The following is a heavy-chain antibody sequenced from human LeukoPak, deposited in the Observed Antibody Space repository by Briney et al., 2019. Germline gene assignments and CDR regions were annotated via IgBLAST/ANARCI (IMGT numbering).Heavy chain of an antibody. J-gene: IGHJ4*02. Sequence: GGSLRVSCAASGFTFNSYAMSWVRQAPGKGLEWVSGISGTGGSTDNADSAECGIGISRDNSKNTLNLQMNSLRAEDTAVYYCAKDGPGVTKPYDVDYWGQGTLVLVSS. CDR3: AKDGPGVTKPYDVDY. CDR1: GFTFNSYA. V-gene: IGHV3-23*01. D-gene: IGHD2-8*01. CDR2: ISGTGGST.